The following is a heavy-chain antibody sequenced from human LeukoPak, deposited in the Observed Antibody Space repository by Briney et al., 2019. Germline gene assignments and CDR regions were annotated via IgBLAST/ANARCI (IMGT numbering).Heavy chain of an antibody. CDR1: GGTFSSYA. CDR2: IIPIFGTA. CDR3: ARGLYDSIGPNPNP. J-gene: IGHJ5*02. D-gene: IGHD3-22*01. V-gene: IGHV1-69*05. Sequence: AVKVSCKASGGTFSSYAISWVRQAPGQGLEWMGGIIPIFGTANYAQKFQGRVTITTDESTSTDYMELSRLRSELTAVYYCARGLYDSIGPNPNPWGQGTLVTVSS.